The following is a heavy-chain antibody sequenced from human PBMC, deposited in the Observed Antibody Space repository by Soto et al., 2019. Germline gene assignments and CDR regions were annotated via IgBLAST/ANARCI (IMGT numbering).Heavy chain of an antibody. CDR2: IYSSGST. Sequence: SETLSLTCTVSGGSINTYYWSWIRQPPGKGLEWIGYIYSSGSTTYNPSLKSRVTISVDTSKNQFSLKLSSVTAADTAVYYCARSIRQDTVGIIDSWGQGTLVTVSS. CDR1: GGSINTYY. J-gene: IGHJ4*02. V-gene: IGHV4-59*01. D-gene: IGHD2-15*01. CDR3: ARSIRQDTVGIIDS.